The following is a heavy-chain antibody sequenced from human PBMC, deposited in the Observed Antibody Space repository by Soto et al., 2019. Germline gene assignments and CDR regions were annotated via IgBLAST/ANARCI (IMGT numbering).Heavy chain of an antibody. CDR2: IYYSGST. CDR3: ARFYGDYFDY. J-gene: IGHJ4*02. V-gene: IGHV4-31*01. D-gene: IGHD4-17*01. Sequence: QVQLQESGPGLVKPSQTLSLTCTVSGGSISSGGYYWSWIRQHPGKGLEWIGYIYYSGSTYYNPSLTXXFXIXXDTSKNQFSLQLSSVTAADTAVYYWARFYGDYFDYWGQGTLVTVSS. CDR1: GGSISSGGYY.